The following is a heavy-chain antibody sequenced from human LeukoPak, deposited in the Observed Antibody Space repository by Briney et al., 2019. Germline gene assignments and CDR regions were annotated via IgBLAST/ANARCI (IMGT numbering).Heavy chain of an antibody. CDR1: GGSISSYY. Sequence: KPSVTLSLTCTVSGGSISSYYWSWIRQPAGKGLEWIGRIYTSGSTNYNPSLKSRVTMSVDTSKNQFSLKLSSVTAADTAVYYCARDYPANYGDYVNWFDPWGQGTLVTVSS. V-gene: IGHV4-4*07. CDR2: IYTSGST. J-gene: IGHJ5*02. CDR3: ARDYPANYGDYVNWFDP. D-gene: IGHD4-17*01.